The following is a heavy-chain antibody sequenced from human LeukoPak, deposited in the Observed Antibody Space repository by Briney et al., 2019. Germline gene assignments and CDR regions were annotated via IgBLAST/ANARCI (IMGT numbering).Heavy chain of an antibody. CDR1: GFTFSSYS. V-gene: IGHV3-21*01. CDR2: ISSSSSYI. Sequence: GGSLRLSCAASGFTFSSYSMNWVRQAPGKGLEWVSSISSSSSYIYYADSVKGRFTISRDNAKNSLYLQMNSLRAEDTAVYYCASSGYSSRGAAYWGQGTLVTVPS. J-gene: IGHJ4*02. D-gene: IGHD6-19*01. CDR3: ASSGYSSRGAAY.